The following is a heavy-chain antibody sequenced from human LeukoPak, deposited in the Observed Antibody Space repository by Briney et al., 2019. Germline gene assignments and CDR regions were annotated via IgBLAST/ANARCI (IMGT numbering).Heavy chain of an antibody. V-gene: IGHV3-53*01. CDR3: ARSFYYGSGSLLYYYYMDI. CDR1: GFTVSSNY. D-gene: IGHD3-10*01. J-gene: IGHJ6*03. CDR2: IYSGGSI. Sequence: GGSLRLSCAASGFTVSSNYMSWVRQAPGKGLEWVSVIYSGGSIYYADSVKGRFTISRDSSKNTLYLQMDSPRAEDTAVYYCARSFYYGSGSLLYYYYMDIWGKGTTVTVSS.